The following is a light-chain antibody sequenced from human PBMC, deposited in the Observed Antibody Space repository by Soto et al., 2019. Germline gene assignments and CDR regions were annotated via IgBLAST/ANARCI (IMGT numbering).Light chain of an antibody. CDR2: DAS. V-gene: IGKV3-20*01. J-gene: IGKJ1*01. Sequence: EIVLTQSPGTLSLSRGERATLSCRASQSVSSTYLAWYQQKPGQAPRLLIYDASTRAAGIPDRFSGSGSGTDFTLTISRLEAEDFAVYYCHQYASSPWTFGQGAKVEIK. CDR3: HQYASSPWT. CDR1: QSVSSTY.